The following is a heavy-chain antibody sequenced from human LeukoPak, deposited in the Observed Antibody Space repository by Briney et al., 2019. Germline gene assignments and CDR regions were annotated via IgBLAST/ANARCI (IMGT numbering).Heavy chain of an antibody. D-gene: IGHD6-25*01. V-gene: IGHV1-69*13. CDR2: IIPIFGTA. J-gene: IGHJ4*02. CDR3: ARETYSSGSSFDY. Sequence: SVKVSCKASGGTFSSYAISWVRQAPGQGLEWMGGIIPIFGTANYAQKFQGRVTITADESTSTAYMELSSLRSEDTAVYYCARETYSSGSSFDYWGQGTLVTVSS. CDR1: GGTFSSYA.